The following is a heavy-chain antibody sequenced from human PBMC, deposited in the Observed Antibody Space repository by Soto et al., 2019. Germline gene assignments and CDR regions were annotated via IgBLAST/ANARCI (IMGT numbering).Heavy chain of an antibody. J-gene: IGHJ5*02. Sequence: QVQLLQSGAEVKRPGASVRVSCKASGYTFTRYNITWVRQAPGQGLEWMGWISAYNSNTNYARKLQDRVTMTTDTSTSTAYMELRSLRSDDTAVYYCARRQGISVAGNWRSPWFAPWGQGTLVTVSS. CDR3: ARRQGISVAGNWRSPWFAP. V-gene: IGHV1-18*01. CDR2: ISAYNSNT. D-gene: IGHD6-19*01. CDR1: GYTFTRYN.